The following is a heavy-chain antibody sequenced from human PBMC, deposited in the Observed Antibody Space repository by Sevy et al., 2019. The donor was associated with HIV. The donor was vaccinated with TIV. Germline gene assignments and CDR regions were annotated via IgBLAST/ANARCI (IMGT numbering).Heavy chain of an antibody. CDR3: VKDHRGRAIVVVPAAMFY. CDR1: GFTFSSYA. D-gene: IGHD2-2*01. CDR2: ISGSGGST. Sequence: GGSLRLSCAASGFTFSSYAMSWVRQAPGKGLEWVSAISGSGGSTYYADSVKGRFTISRDNSKNTLYLQMNSLRAEDTAVYYCVKDHRGRAIVVVPAAMFYWGQGTLVTVSS. V-gene: IGHV3-23*01. J-gene: IGHJ4*02.